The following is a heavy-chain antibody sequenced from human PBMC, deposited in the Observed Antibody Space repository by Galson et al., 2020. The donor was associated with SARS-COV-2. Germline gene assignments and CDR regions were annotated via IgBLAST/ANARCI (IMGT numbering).Heavy chain of an antibody. J-gene: IGHJ6*03. CDR2: IIPILGIA. D-gene: IGHD6-13*01. CDR3: ARGGSSWYVDTYYYYMDV. CDR1: GGTFSSYA. V-gene: IGHV1-69*10. Sequence: SVKVSCKASGGTFSSYAISWVRQAPGQGLEWMGGIIPILGIANYAQKFQGRVTITADKSTSTAYMELSSLRSEDTAVYYCARGGSSWYVDTYYYYMDVWGKGTTVTVSS.